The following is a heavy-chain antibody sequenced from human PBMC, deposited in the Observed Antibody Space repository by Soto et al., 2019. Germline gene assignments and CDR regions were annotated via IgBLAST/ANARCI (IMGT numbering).Heavy chain of an antibody. Sequence: GGSLRLSCAASGFTFSSNYMSWVRQAPGKGLEWVSVIYSGGSTYYADSVKGRFTISRDNSKNTLYLQMTSLRAEDTAVYYCARVGGWYYFDYWGQGTLVTVSS. CDR1: GFTFSSNY. V-gene: IGHV3-53*01. D-gene: IGHD6-19*01. CDR2: IYSGGST. J-gene: IGHJ4*02. CDR3: ARVGGWYYFDY.